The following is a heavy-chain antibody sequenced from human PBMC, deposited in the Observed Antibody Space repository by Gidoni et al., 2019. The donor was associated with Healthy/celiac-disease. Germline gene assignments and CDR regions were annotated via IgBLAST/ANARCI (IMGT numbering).Heavy chain of an antibody. CDR3: ACTYYDILTGYWTFDY. Sequence: QLQLQESGPGLVKPSETLSLTCTVSGGSISNSSSYWGWIRQPPGKGLEWIGSIYYSGSTYYNPSLKSRVTISVDTSKNQFSLKLSSVTAADTAVYYCACTYYDILTGYWTFDYWGQGTLVTVSS. CDR2: IYYSGST. D-gene: IGHD3-9*01. J-gene: IGHJ4*02. V-gene: IGHV4-39*01. CDR1: GGSISNSSSY.